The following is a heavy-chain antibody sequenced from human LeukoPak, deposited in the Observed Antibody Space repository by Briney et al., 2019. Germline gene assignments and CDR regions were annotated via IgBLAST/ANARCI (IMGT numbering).Heavy chain of an antibody. CDR1: GYSFTSYW. D-gene: IGHD5-24*01. CDR2: IYPGGSET. V-gene: IGHV5-51*01. Sequence: GESLKTSCKGLGYSFTSYWNAWVRQRPGKGPEWMGIIYPGGSETRYDPSFQGQVTISADRSTSTAYLQWSSLGASDTAMYYCARASRDGYNQNFDHWGQGTLVTVSS. CDR3: ARASRDGYNQNFDH. J-gene: IGHJ4*02.